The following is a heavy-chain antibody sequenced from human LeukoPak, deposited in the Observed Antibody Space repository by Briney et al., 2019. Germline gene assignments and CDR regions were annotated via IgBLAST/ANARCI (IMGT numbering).Heavy chain of an antibody. CDR1: GFTFSSYA. CDR3: AKLGLYCSGGYCYSQYYFDY. D-gene: IGHD2-15*01. V-gene: IGHV3-23*01. J-gene: IGHJ4*02. Sequence: GSLRLSCAASGFTFSSYAMSWVRQAPGKGLDWVSVIVGSGGSTYYADSVKGRFTISRDNSKNTLYLQMNSLRAEDTAAYYCAKLGLYCSGGYCYSQYYFDYWGQGTLVTVSS. CDR2: IVGSGGST.